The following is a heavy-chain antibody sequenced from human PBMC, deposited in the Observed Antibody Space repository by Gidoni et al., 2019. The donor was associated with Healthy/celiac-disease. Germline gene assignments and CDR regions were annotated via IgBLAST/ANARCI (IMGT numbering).Heavy chain of an antibody. V-gene: IGHV4-39*01. Sequence: QLQLQESGPGLVKPSETLSLTCTVSGGSISSSSYYWGWIRQPPGKGLEWIGSIYYSGSTYYDRSLKSRVTISVDTTKNQFSLKLSSVTAADTAVYYCASIVYIIAVAGTEGIYYYMDVWGKGTTVTVSS. J-gene: IGHJ6*03. D-gene: IGHD6-19*01. CDR3: ASIVYIIAVAGTEGIYYYMDV. CDR2: IYYSGST. CDR1: GGSISSSSYY.